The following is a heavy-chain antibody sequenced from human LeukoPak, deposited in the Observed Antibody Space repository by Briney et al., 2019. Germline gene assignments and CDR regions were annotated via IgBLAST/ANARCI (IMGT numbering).Heavy chain of an antibody. CDR3: ARVTSDSSGYYYPDY. CDR1: GGSISSSSYY. V-gene: IGHV4-39*07. Sequence: SETLSLTCTVSGGSISSSSYYWGWIRQPPGKGLEWIGSIYYSGSTYYNPSLKSRVAISVDTSKNQFSLKLSSVTAADTAVYYCARVTSDSSGYYYPDYWGQGTLVTVSS. J-gene: IGHJ4*02. CDR2: IYYSGST. D-gene: IGHD3-22*01.